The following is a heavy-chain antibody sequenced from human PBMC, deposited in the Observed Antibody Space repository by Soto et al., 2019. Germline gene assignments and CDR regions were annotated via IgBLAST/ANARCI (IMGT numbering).Heavy chain of an antibody. D-gene: IGHD3-22*01. CDR1: GGTFSSYA. Sequence: ASVKVSCKASGGTFSSYAISWVRQAPGQGLEWMGGIIPIFGTANYAQKFQGRVTITADESTSTAYMELSSLRSEDTAVYYCARPSRSLYYYDSSGYYDFDYWGQGTLVTVSS. CDR3: ARPSRSLYYYDSSGYYDFDY. CDR2: IIPIFGTA. V-gene: IGHV1-69*13. J-gene: IGHJ4*02.